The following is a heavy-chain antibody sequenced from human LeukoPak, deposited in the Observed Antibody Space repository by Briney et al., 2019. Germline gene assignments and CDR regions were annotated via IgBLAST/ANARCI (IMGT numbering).Heavy chain of an antibody. CDR3: ARDLKKPYYFDY. CDR2: IYSGGST. Sequence: GGSLRLSCAASGFTVSSNYMSWVRQAPGKGLEWVSVIYSGGSTYYADSVKGRFTISRDNSKNTLYLQMNSLRAEDTAVYYCARDLKKPYYFDYWGQGTLVTVSS. J-gene: IGHJ4*02. V-gene: IGHV3-66*01. CDR1: GFTVSSNY.